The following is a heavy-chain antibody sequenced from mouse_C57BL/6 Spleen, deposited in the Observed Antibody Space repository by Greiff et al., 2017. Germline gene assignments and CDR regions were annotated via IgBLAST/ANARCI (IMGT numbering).Heavy chain of an antibody. CDR3: ARGRQNYAMDY. Sequence: QVQLKQPGAELVRPGTSVKLSCKASGYTFTSYWMHWVKQRPGQGLEWIGVIDPSDSYTNYNQKFKGKATLTVDTSSSTAYMQLSSLTSEDSAVYYCARGRQNYAMDYWGQGTSVTVSS. CDR2: IDPSDSYT. V-gene: IGHV1-59*01. D-gene: IGHD6-1*01. CDR1: GYTFTSYW. J-gene: IGHJ4*01.